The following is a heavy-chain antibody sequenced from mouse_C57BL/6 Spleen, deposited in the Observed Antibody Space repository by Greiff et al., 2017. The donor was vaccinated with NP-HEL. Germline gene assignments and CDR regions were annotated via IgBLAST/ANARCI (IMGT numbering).Heavy chain of an antibody. CDR3: AQSGDDGYYLDY. CDR2: IDPNSGGT. J-gene: IGHJ2*01. CDR1: GYTFTSYW. Sequence: QVQLKQPGAELVKPGASVKLSCKASGYTFTSYWMHWVKQRPGRGLEWIGRIDPNSGGTKYNEKFKSKATLTVDKPSSTAYMQLSSLTSEDSAVYYCAQSGDDGYYLDYWGQGTTLTVSS. D-gene: IGHD2-3*01. V-gene: IGHV1-72*01.